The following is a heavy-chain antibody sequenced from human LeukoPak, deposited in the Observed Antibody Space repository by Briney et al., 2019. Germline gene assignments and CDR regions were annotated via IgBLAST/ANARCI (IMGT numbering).Heavy chain of an antibody. Sequence: GGSLRLSCAASGFTFSSYAMSWVRQAPGKGLEWVAVISYDGSNKYYADSVKGRFTISRDNSKNTLYLQMNSLRAEDTAVYFCALQGSPQPNYYYYYMDVWGKGTTVTVSS. J-gene: IGHJ6*03. CDR1: GFTFSSYA. D-gene: IGHD1-1*01. CDR2: ISYDGSNK. V-gene: IGHV3-30*03. CDR3: ALQGSPQPNYYYYYMDV.